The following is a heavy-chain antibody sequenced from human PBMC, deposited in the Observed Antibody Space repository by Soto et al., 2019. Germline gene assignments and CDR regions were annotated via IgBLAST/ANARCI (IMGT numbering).Heavy chain of an antibody. V-gene: IGHV3-33*06. Sequence: QVQLVESGGGVVQPGRSLRLSCVASGFTFSRYNMHWVRQAPGKGLEWVGVVWFDGSLKYYADSVKGRFTVSRDNSKNTVYLEMDSLRAEDTAVYYCAKALVVAQVTYNWLDSWGQGTLATVSS. J-gene: IGHJ5*01. D-gene: IGHD2-15*01. CDR2: VWFDGSLK. CDR1: GFTFSRYN. CDR3: AKALVVAQVTYNWLDS.